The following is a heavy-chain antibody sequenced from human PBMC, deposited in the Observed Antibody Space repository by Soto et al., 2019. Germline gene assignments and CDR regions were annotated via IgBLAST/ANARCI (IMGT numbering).Heavy chain of an antibody. J-gene: IGHJ4*01. D-gene: IGHD6-6*01. V-gene: IGHV3-23*01. CDR3: AKSEYDTSSEHDY. CDR1: GFAFSRYA. CDR2: ISASGSIT. Sequence: EVQLLESGGGSEQPGGSLRLSCTTSGFAFSRYAMSWVRQAPGKGLEWVSGISASGSITKYADSVKGRFTISRDNSMDTRFLQMNSLRAEDTALYYCAKSEYDTSSEHDYWGHGTLVTVSS.